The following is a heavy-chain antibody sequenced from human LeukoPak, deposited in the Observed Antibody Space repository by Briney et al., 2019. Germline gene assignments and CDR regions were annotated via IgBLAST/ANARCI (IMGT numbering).Heavy chain of an antibody. CDR2: IYASGIT. V-gene: IGHV4-4*07. D-gene: IGHD1-26*01. CDR3: ARGVVGATAFAY. CDR1: RGSISGYT. Sequence: SETLSLTCTHSRGSISGYTWIWIRQPARKGLEWIGRIYASGITNYNPSLQGRVTMSVDTSRGQLFLMVHSVTAADTAVYYCARGVVGATAFAYWGQGTVVTASS. J-gene: IGHJ4*02.